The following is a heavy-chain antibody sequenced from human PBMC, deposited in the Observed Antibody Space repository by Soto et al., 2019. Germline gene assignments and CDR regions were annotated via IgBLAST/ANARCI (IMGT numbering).Heavy chain of an antibody. Sequence: SETLSLTCTVSGGSISSYYWSWIRQPPGKGLEWIGYIYYSGSTNYNPSLKSRVTISVDTSKNQFSLKLSSVTAADTAVYYCASSGSPIVNFDYWGQGTLVTVSS. V-gene: IGHV4-59*01. J-gene: IGHJ4*02. CDR2: IYYSGST. CDR1: GGSISSYY. CDR3: ASSGSPIVNFDY. D-gene: IGHD1-26*01.